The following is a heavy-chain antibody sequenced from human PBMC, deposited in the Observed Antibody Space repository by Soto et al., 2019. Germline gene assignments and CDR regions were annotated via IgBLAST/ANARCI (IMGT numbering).Heavy chain of an antibody. CDR3: AKGVLSFHYGMEV. V-gene: IGHV3-48*01. D-gene: IGHD3-10*01. CDR2: ISSSNRTI. CDR1: GFTFRSYS. J-gene: IGHJ6*02. Sequence: GGSLRLSCAASGFTFRSYSMNWVRQAPGKGLEWVSYISSSNRTINYADSVKGRFAISRDFSDNTVYLQMNNLRVDDTAVYFCAKGVLSFHYGMEVWGQGTTVTVSS.